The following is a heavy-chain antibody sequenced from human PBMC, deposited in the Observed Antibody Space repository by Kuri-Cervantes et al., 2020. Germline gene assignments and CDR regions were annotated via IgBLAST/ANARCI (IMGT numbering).Heavy chain of an antibody. CDR2: ISGSGGST. CDR3: ARDGEVVVAAYYFDY. CDR1: GFTFSSHD. D-gene: IGHD2-15*01. V-gene: IGHV3-23*01. Sequence: LTCAASGFTFSSHDMSWVRQAPGKGLEWVSAISGSGGSTYYADSVKGRFTISRDNAKNSLYLQMNSLRDEDTAVYYSARDGEVVVAAYYFDYWGQGTLVTVSS. J-gene: IGHJ4*02.